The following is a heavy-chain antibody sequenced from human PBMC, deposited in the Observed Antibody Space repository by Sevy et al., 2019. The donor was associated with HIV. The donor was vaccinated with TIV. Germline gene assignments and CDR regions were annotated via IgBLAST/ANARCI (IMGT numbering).Heavy chain of an antibody. V-gene: IGHV1-24*01. J-gene: IGHJ4*02. D-gene: IGHD3-22*01. CDR2: FDPEDGET. Sequence: ALVKVSCKVSGYTLTKLSMHWVRQAPGKGLEWMGTFDPEDGETIYAQKFQGRVTMTEDTSIDTAYMELSSLRSEDTAVFYCAITKDYYDNSGYPFDYWGQGTLVTVSS. CDR1: GYTLTKLS. CDR3: AITKDYYDNSGYPFDY.